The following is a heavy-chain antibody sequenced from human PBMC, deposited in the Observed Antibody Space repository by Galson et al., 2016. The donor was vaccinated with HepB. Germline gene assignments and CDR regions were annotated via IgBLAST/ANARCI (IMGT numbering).Heavy chain of an antibody. CDR1: GGSIKAYY. J-gene: IGHJ4*02. D-gene: IGHD1-14*01. CDR2: VFHTGRF. V-gene: IGHV4-59*01. Sequence: ETLSLTCNVSGGSIKAYYWAWIRQPPGKGLEWIGNVFHTGRFNYNPSLKSRVTISFDTSKSQISPMLGSMTAADTAVYFCARVSAGTYFDYWGQGTLGTVSS. CDR3: ARVSAGTYFDY.